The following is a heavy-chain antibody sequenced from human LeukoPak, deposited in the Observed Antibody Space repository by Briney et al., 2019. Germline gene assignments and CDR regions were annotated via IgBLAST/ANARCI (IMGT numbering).Heavy chain of an antibody. Sequence: GGSLRLSCAASGCTFSDHHMDWVRQAPGKGLEWIGRSKNKDYAYSTVYAASVKGRFTFSRDDPKNSLYLQMNSLTTEDTAVYYCTRIFYYGTRGYYPDFWGQGTLVTVSS. CDR2: SKNKDYAYST. J-gene: IGHJ4*02. CDR1: GCTFSDHH. V-gene: IGHV3-72*01. D-gene: IGHD3-22*01. CDR3: TRIFYYGTRGYYPDF.